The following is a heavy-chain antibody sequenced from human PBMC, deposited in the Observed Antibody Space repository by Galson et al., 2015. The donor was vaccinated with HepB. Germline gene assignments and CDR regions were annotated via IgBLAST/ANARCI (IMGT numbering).Heavy chain of an antibody. CDR3: VREVAAATSVYYFAY. J-gene: IGHJ4*02. CDR1: GFTFSNYW. Sequence: SLRLSCAASGFTFSNYWMHWVRQVPGKGLEWVARISSDGNIISYADSVKGRFTISRDNAKNTLYLQMNSLRAEDTAVYYCVREVAAATSVYYFAYCGQGTLGAASP. CDR2: ISSDGNII. D-gene: IGHD6-25*01. V-gene: IGHV3-74*01.